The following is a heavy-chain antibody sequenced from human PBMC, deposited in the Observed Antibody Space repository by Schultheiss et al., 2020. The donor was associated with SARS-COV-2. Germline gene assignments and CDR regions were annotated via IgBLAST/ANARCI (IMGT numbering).Heavy chain of an antibody. Sequence: SETLSLTCTVSGGSISSGGYYWSWIRQHPGKGLEWIGYIYYSGSTYYNPSLKSRVTISVDTSKNQFSLKLSSVTAADTAVYYCARVLSPSSSTVVTLYWYFDLWGRGTLVTVSS. J-gene: IGHJ2*01. CDR1: GGSISSGGYY. V-gene: IGHV4-31*03. D-gene: IGHD4-23*01. CDR2: IYYSGST. CDR3: ARVLSPSSSTVVTLYWYFDL.